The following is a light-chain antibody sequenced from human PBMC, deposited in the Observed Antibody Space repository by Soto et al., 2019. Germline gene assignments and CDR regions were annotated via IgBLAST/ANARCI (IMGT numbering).Light chain of an antibody. CDR2: WAS. Sequence: DIVMTQSPDSLAVSLGERATINCRSTQSVLYVSNNNNYLAWYQQKSGQPPKLLIYWASTRESGVPDRFSGSGSGTDFTLTISSLQAEDVAVYYCQQYYTTPWTFGQGTKVEI. CDR3: QQYYTTPWT. CDR1: QSVLYVSNNNNY. V-gene: IGKV4-1*01. J-gene: IGKJ1*01.